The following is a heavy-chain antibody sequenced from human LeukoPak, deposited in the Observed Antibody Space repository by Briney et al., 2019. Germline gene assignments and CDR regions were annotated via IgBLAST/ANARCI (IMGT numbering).Heavy chain of an antibody. CDR1: GFTFNNYG. CDR3: AKVTANPRPYYFDY. Sequence: GGSLRLSCAASGFTFNNYGMHWVRQAPGKGLEWVSAISGSGGSTYYADSVKGRFAISRDNSKNTLYLQMNSLRAEDTAVYYCAKVTANPRPYYFDYWGQGTLVTVSS. J-gene: IGHJ4*02. D-gene: IGHD2-21*02. CDR2: ISGSGGST. V-gene: IGHV3-23*01.